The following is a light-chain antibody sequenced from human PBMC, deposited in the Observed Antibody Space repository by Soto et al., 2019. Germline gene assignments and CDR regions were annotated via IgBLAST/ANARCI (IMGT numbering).Light chain of an antibody. Sequence: QSVLTQPASVSGSPGQSITISCTGTSDDVGGYNYVSWYQQHSGKASKLIIYEVTNRPSGVSNRFSGSKSGNTASLTISGLQADDEADYHCSSYTSHYTRVFGTGTKLTVL. CDR2: EVT. CDR3: SSYTSHYTRV. CDR1: SDDVGGYNY. J-gene: IGLJ1*01. V-gene: IGLV2-14*03.